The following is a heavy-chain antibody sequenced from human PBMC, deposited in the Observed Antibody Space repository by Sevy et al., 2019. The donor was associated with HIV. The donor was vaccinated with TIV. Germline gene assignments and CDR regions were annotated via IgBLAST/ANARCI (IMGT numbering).Heavy chain of an antibody. CDR3: ARAQGVLLWFGEFPL. CDR2: ISYDGSEK. Sequence: GGSLGLSCAASGFTFSSYVMHWVRQAPGKGLEWVAVISYDGSEKYHADSVKGRFTISRDNSKNTLYLQMNSLRTEDTAVYYCARAQGVLLWFGEFPLWGQGTLVTVSS. D-gene: IGHD3-10*01. V-gene: IGHV3-30*04. J-gene: IGHJ4*02. CDR1: GFTFSSYV.